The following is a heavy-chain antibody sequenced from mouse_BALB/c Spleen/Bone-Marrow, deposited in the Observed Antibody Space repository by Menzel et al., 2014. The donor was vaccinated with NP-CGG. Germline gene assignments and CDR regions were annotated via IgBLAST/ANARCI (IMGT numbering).Heavy chain of an antibody. CDR2: IRNKANGYTT. Sequence: EVQLQESGGGLVQPGGSLRLSCAPSGFTFTDYYMSWVRQPPGKALEWLGFIRNKANGYTTEYSASVKGRFTISRDNSQSILYLQMNTLRAEDSATYYGARDRAARDTGYYFDYWGQGTTLTVSS. V-gene: IGHV7-3*02. CDR1: GFTFTDYY. D-gene: IGHD3-1*01. J-gene: IGHJ2*01. CDR3: ARDRAARDTGYYFDY.